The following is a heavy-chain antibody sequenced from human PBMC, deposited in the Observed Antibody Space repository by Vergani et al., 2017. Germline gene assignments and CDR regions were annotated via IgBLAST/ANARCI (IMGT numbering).Heavy chain of an antibody. V-gene: IGHV3-13*01. J-gene: IGHJ3*02. Sequence: VQLVESGGGVVQPGRSLRLSCAASGFTFSSYGMHWVRQATGKGLEWVSAIGTAGDTYYPGSVKGRFTISRENAKNSLYLQMNSLRAGDTAVYYCAREAAAGTGGAFDIWGQGTMVTVSS. D-gene: IGHD6-13*01. CDR2: IGTAGDT. CDR3: AREAAAGTGGAFDI. CDR1: GFTFSSYG.